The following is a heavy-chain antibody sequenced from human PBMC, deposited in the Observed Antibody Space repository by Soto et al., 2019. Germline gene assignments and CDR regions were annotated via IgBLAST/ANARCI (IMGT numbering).Heavy chain of an antibody. CDR1: GGTFSSYA. J-gene: IGHJ5*02. CDR2: IIPIFGTA. Sequence: SVKVSCKASGGTFSSYAISWVRQAPGQGLEWMGGIIPIFGTANYAQKFQGRVTITADESTSTAYMELSSLRSEDTAVYYCARRWPKMRWFDPRGQRTLVTGSS. V-gene: IGHV1-69*13. D-gene: IGHD2-15*01. CDR3: ARRWPKMRWFDP.